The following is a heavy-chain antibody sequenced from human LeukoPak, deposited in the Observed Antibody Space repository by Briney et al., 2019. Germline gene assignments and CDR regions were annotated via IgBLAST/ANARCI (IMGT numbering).Heavy chain of an antibody. J-gene: IGHJ4*02. CDR3: ARALGYIDY. CDR2: IITILGIA. D-gene: IGHD3-16*02. Sequence: ASVKVSCKASGGTFSSYTISWVRQAPGQALEWMGRIITILGIANYAQKFQGRVTITADKTTSTASMELSSLRSEDTAVYYCARALGYIDYWGQGTLVTVSS. CDR1: GGTFSSYT. V-gene: IGHV1-69*02.